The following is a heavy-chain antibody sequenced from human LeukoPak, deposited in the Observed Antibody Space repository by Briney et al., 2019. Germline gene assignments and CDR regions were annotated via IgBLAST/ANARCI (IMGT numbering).Heavy chain of an antibody. D-gene: IGHD2-15*01. J-gene: IGHJ4*02. CDR1: GFTFGTYS. CDR2: ISSSSSSI. V-gene: IGHV3-21*01. CDR3: ARGPSCSSVSCYTTGLFDY. Sequence: GGSLRLSCAASGFTFGTYSMNWVRQAPGKGLEWVSSISSSSSSIYYADSVKGQFTISRDNAKNSLYLQMNNLRVEDTAVYYCARGPSCSSVSCYTTGLFDYWGRGTLVTVSS.